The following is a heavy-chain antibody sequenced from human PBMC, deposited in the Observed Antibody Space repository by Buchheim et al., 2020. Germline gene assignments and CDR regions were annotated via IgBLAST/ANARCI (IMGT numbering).Heavy chain of an antibody. CDR1: GFTFSSYA. CDR3: AKGDRDYGDYVVGYYYFDY. D-gene: IGHD4-17*01. V-gene: IGHV3-30*04. Sequence: QVQLVESGGGVVQPGRSLRLSCAASGFTFSSYAMHWVRQAPGKGLEWVAVISYDGSNKYYADSVKGRFTISRDNSKNTLYLQMNSLRAEDTAVYYCAKGDRDYGDYVVGYYYFDYWGQGTL. J-gene: IGHJ4*02. CDR2: ISYDGSNK.